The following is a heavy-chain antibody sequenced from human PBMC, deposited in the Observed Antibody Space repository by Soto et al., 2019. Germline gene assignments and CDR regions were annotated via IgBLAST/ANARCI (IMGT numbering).Heavy chain of an antibody. V-gene: IGHV3-15*01. J-gene: IGHJ3*02. Sequence: GGSLRLSCAASGFTFSNAWMSWVRQAPGKGLEWVGRIKSKTDGGTTDYAAPVKGRFTISRDDSKNTLYLQMNSLKTEDTAVYYCTTDSRITPDYYDSSGYYSGHDAFDIWGQGTMVTVSS. CDR3: TTDSRITPDYYDSSGYYSGHDAFDI. CDR2: IKSKTDGGTT. CDR1: GFTFSNAW. D-gene: IGHD3-22*01.